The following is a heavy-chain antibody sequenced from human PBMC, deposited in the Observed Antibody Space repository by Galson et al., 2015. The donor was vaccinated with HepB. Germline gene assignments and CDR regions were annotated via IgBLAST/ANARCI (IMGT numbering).Heavy chain of an antibody. V-gene: IGHV5-51*01. Sequence: QSGAEVKKPGESLKISCKVSGYSFTTHWIGWVRQMPGKGLECMGIIYPGDSETRDSPSFQGQVTLSADKSTNTAYLQWSSLKASDTAMYYCARLGHEGYHYYGMDVWGQGTTVTVSS. D-gene: IGHD2-2*01. CDR2: IYPGDSET. CDR1: GYSFTTHW. J-gene: IGHJ6*02. CDR3: ARLGHEGYHYYGMDV.